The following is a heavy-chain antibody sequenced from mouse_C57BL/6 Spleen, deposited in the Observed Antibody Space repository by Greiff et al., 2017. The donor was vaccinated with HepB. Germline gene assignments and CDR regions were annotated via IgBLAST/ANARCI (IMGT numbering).Heavy chain of an antibody. CDR1: GYTFTSYW. V-gene: IGHV1-50*01. J-gene: IGHJ4*01. CDR3: ARCDGPYAMDY. Sequence: VQLQQPGAELVKPGASVKLSCKASGYTFTSYWMQWVKQRPGQGLEWIGEIDPSDSYTNYNQKFKGKATLTVDTSSSTAYMQLSSLTSEDSAVYYGARCDGPYAMDYWGQGTSVTVSS. CDR2: IDPSDSYT. D-gene: IGHD2-3*01.